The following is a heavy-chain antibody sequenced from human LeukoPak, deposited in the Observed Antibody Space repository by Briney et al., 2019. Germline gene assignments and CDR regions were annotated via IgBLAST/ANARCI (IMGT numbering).Heavy chain of an antibody. CDR1: GFTFSNYW. CDR3: TRPLDY. V-gene: IGHV3-74*01. CDR2: ITSDGTST. Sequence: PGGSLRLSCAASGFTFSNYWMHWVRQAPGKGLVWVSRITSDGTSTSYADSVMGRFTISRDKAKNTLDMQMNSLRVDDTAVYYFTRPLDYWGQGPLVTVSS. J-gene: IGHJ4*02.